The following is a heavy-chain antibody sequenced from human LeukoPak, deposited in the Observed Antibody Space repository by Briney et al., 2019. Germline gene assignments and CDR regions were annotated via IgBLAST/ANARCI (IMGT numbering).Heavy chain of an antibody. CDR3: ARGPNSGYSWLDP. V-gene: IGHV3-7*03. Sequence: GRSLRLSCEASGFTLSKFWLNSVRQGPGKGLEWGSNIKQDGSEQRNVDSVKGRFYITRDNTKNSLYLQTSSLRGEDTAVYYCARGPNSGYSWLDPWGQGTLVTVSS. CDR2: IKQDGSEQ. J-gene: IGHJ5*02. CDR1: GFTLSKFW. D-gene: IGHD5-12*01.